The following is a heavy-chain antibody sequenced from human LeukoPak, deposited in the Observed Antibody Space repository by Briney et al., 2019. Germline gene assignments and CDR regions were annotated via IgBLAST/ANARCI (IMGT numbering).Heavy chain of an antibody. CDR1: GFAFSDYS. Sequence: GGSLRLSCAASGFAFSDYSMNWVRQAPGKGLEWVANIRGSRSGLGSGNYYAGSVKGRFTISRDNFKNSLYLQMDSLRADDTAFYYCARDDNWGFDYWGQGALVTVSS. V-gene: IGHV3-21*05. D-gene: IGHD7-27*01. CDR3: ARDDNWGFDY. CDR2: IRGSRSGLGSGN. J-gene: IGHJ4*02.